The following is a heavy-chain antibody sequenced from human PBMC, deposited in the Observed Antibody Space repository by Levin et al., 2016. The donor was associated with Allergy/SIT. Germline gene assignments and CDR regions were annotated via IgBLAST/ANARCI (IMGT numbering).Heavy chain of an antibody. D-gene: IGHD3-22*01. CDR1: GFTFSSYS. CDR3: ARDPGLYDSSGYYYYYYMDV. CDR2: ISSSSSYI. J-gene: IGHJ6*03. Sequence: GGSLRLSCAASGFTFSSYSMNWVRQAPGKGLEWVSSISSSSSYIYYADSVKGRFTISRDNAKNSLYLQMNSLRAEDTAVYYCARDPGLYDSSGYYYYYYMDVWGKGTTVTVSS. V-gene: IGHV3-21*01.